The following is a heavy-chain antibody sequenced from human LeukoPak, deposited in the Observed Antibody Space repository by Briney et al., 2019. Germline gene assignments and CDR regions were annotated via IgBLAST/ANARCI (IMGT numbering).Heavy chain of an antibody. Sequence: SETLSLTCAVYGGSFSGYYWSWIRQPPGKGLEWIGEINHSGSTNYNPSLKSRVTISVDTSKNQFSLKLSSVTAADTAVYYCARVKSGWYLSYYYYYMDVWGKGTTVTISS. CDR2: INHSGST. J-gene: IGHJ6*03. D-gene: IGHD6-19*01. V-gene: IGHV4-34*01. CDR3: ARVKSGWYLSYYYYYMDV. CDR1: GGSFSGYY.